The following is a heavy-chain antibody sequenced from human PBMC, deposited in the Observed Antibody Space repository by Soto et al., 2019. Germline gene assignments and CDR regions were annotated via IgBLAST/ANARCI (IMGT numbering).Heavy chain of an antibody. V-gene: IGHV1-69*13. Sequence: ASVKVSCKASGGTFSSYAISWVRQAPGQGLEWMGGIIPIFGTANYAQKFQGRVTITADESTSTAYMELSSLRSEDTAVYYCARDIYYDSSGYLGPTDYWGQGTLVTVSS. J-gene: IGHJ4*02. CDR3: ARDIYYDSSGYLGPTDY. D-gene: IGHD3-22*01. CDR1: GGTFSSYA. CDR2: IIPIFGTA.